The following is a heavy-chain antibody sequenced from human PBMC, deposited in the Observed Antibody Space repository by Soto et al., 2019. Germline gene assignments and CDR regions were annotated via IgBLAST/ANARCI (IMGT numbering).Heavy chain of an antibody. D-gene: IGHD2-8*01. V-gene: IGHV4-38-2*01. Sequence: GSLTLSCAVYGYSFSSDSFCGWIQPPAGKGQEWTGSIYHSATIYYDPSLKSRFTISVDKSKNLFSLKMNSVSAEDTAVYYCAKNGLPAHEGYGMDDWGQGTPVTVSS. CDR2: IYHSATI. CDR3: AKNGLPAHEGYGMDD. J-gene: IGHJ6*02. CDR1: GYSFSSDSF.